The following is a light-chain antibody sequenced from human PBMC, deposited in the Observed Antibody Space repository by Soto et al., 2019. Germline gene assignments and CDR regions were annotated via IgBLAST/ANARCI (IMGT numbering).Light chain of an antibody. CDR2: DAS. CDR1: QTVSSY. V-gene: IGKV3D-15*01. J-gene: IGKJ1*01. CDR3: QQYNNWPPT. Sequence: EIVMTQSPATMSVSTGERATLSCRASQTVSSYLLWYQQKRGQAPRLLIYDASSRATGIPDRFSGSGSGTDFTLTISRLEPEDFAFYYCQQYNNWPPTFGQGTKVDIK.